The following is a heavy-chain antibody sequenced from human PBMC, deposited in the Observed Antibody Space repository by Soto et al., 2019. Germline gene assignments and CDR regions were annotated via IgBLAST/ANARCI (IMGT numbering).Heavy chain of an antibody. J-gene: IGHJ6*02. CDR1: VSTCTSYF. V-gene: IGHV1-18*01. Sequence: SVKVSCKRSVSTCTSYFITWVRQAPGQGLEWMGWISVYNGNTNYAQMLQGRVTMTTDTSTSTGYLELRSLRSDDTAVYYCARQNYYSGMDVWGQGTAVTVSS. CDR2: ISVYNGNT. CDR3: ARQNYYSGMDV.